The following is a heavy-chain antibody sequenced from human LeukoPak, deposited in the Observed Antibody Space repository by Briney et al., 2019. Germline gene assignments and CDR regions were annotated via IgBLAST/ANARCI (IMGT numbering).Heavy chain of an antibody. CDR1: GYTFTGYY. J-gene: IGHJ5*01. V-gene: IGHV1-69*13. CDR2: IIPIFGTA. Sequence: GASVKVSCKASGYTFTGYYMHWVRQAPGQGLEWMGGIIPIFGTANYAQKFQGRVTITADESTSTAYMELSSLRSEDTAVYYCASQYSSSSYDWFDPWGQGTLVTVSS. D-gene: IGHD6-6*01. CDR3: ASQYSSSSYDWFDP.